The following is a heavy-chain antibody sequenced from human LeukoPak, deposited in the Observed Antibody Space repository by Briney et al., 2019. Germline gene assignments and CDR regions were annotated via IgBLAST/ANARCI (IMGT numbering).Heavy chain of an antibody. D-gene: IGHD2-2*01. V-gene: IGHV4-39*01. CDR3: AKGHCSSTSCYYAAWFDP. CDR1: GGSISSSSYY. J-gene: IGHJ5*02. CDR2: IYYSGST. Sequence: PSETLSLTCTVSGGSISSSSYYWGWIRQPPEKGLEWIGSIYYSGSTYYKPSLKSRVTISVDTSKNQFSLKLTSVTAADTAVYHCAKGHCSSTSCYYAAWFDPWGQGTLVTVSS.